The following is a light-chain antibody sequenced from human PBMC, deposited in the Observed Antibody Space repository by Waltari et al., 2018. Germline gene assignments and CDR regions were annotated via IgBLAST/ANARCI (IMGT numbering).Light chain of an antibody. CDR2: WAS. CDR1: QSVLHSCNNKNY. Sequence: DIVMIQFPDSLAVSLGSRATINCKSSQSVLHSCNNKNYLAWYQQKPGQPPKLLIYWASTRESGVPDRFSGSGSGTDFTLTITSLQAEDVAVYHCQQYESSPRTFGQGTKVEI. V-gene: IGKV4-1*01. J-gene: IGKJ1*01. CDR3: QQYESSPRT.